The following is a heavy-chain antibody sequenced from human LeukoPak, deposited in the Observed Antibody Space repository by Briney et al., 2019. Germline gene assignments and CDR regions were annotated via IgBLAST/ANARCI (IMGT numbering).Heavy chain of an antibody. CDR1: GFTFSSYS. CDR2: ISSSSSTI. CDR3: ARVIPIAVAGKAEGAY. J-gene: IGHJ4*02. V-gene: IGHV3-48*01. D-gene: IGHD6-19*01. Sequence: GGSLRLSCAASGFTFSSYSMNWVRQAPGKGLEWVSYISSSSSTIYYADSVKGRFTISRDNSKNTLYLQMNSLRAEDTAVYYCARVIPIAVAGKAEGAYWGQGTLVTVSS.